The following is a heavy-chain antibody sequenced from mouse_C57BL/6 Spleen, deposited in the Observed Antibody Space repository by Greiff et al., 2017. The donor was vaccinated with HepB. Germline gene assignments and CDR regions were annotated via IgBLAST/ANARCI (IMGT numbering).Heavy chain of an antibody. J-gene: IGHJ3*01. Sequence: QVQLQQPGAELVKPGASVKLSCKASGYTFTSYWMHWVKQRPGQGLEWIGMIHPNSGSTNYNEKFKIKATLTVDKSSSTAYMQLSSLTSEDSAVYYCARSGYYGSPPDFAYWGQGTLVTVSA. CDR3: ARSGYYGSPPDFAY. CDR1: GYTFTSYW. D-gene: IGHD1-1*01. CDR2: IHPNSGST. V-gene: IGHV1-64*01.